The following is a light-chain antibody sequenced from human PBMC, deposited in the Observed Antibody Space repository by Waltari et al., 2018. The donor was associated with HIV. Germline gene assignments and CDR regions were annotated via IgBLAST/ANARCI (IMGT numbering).Light chain of an antibody. Sequence: VLTQSPGFVSLDPGERATLDGRGSESVSTRYVALYHEKPGQPPRLLIYGAYRRATCVPDRFRGSGSCIDFPLTINSLESDDFGVYHCQQYGNPPITFGGGTTVEI. CDR3: QQYGNPPIT. CDR1: ESVSTRY. J-gene: IGKJ4*01. CDR2: GAY. V-gene: IGKV3-20*01.